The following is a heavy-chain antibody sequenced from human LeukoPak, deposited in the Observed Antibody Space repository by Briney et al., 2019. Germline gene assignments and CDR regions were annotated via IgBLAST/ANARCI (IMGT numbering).Heavy chain of an antibody. CDR2: IYSGGST. V-gene: IGHV3-66*01. CDR1: GFTFSDNY. D-gene: IGHD6-19*01. J-gene: IGHJ4*02. Sequence: GGSLRLSCAASGFTFSDNYMSWVRLAPGKGLEWVSVIYSGGSTYYADPVKGRFTISRDNSKNTMYLQMNSLRAEDTAVYYCARENKAVAAHYFDYWGQGTLVTVSS. CDR3: ARENKAVAAHYFDY.